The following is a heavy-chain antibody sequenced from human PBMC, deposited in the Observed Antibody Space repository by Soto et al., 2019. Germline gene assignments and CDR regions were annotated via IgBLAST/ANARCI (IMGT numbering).Heavy chain of an antibody. J-gene: IGHJ4*02. D-gene: IGHD2-2*01. Sequence: GGSLRLSCAASGFTFSNYAMSWVRQAPGKGLEWVSSISSSNGRTYYADAVKGRFTISRDNSKDTLYLQMNSLRLEDTAVYYCAKRFYCSSTSCLSHCFDQWGQGTLVTVSS. CDR3: AKRFYCSSTSCLSHCFDQ. V-gene: IGHV3-23*01. CDR1: GFTFSNYA. CDR2: ISSSNGRT.